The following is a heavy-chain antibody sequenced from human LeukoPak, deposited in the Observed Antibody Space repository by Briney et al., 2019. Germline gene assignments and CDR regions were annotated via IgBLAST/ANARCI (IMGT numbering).Heavy chain of an antibody. CDR1: GFTFSGLW. D-gene: IGHD6-6*01. Sequence: GGSLTLSCAVSGFTFSGLWMSWSRQAPGKGLEWVAIINSEGSEGYYADVVKGRFTISRDNAKNSLYLQINSLRAEDTAVYYCARSSYSSSSSVWGQGTMVTVSS. V-gene: IGHV3-7*03. J-gene: IGHJ3*01. CDR3: ARSSYSSSSSV. CDR2: INSEGSEG.